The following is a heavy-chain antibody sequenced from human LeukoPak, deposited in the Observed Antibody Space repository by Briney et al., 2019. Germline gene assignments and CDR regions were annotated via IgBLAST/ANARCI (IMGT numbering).Heavy chain of an antibody. J-gene: IGHJ4*02. V-gene: IGHV1-69*04. CDR3: ARDPGVYDSSGLFDY. CDR1: GGTFSSYA. D-gene: IGHD3-22*01. Sequence: GSSVKVSCKASGGTFSSYAISWVRQAPGQGLEWMGRIIPILGIANYAQKFQGRVTITADKSTSTAYMELSSLRSEGTAVYYCARDPGVYDSSGLFDYWGQGTLVTVSS. CDR2: IIPILGIA.